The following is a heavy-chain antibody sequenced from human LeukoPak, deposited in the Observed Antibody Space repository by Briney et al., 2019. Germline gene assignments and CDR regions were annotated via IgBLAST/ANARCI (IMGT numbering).Heavy chain of an antibody. CDR2: IYYSGST. CDR3: ARDFRSSSSLGDLDY. D-gene: IGHD6-13*01. Sequence: SETLSLTCTVSGGSISSSSYYWGWIRQPPGKGLEWIGSIYYSGSTNYNPSLKSRVTISVDTSKNQFSLKLSSVTAADTAVYYCARDFRSSSSLGDLDYWGQGTLVTVSS. CDR1: GGSISSSSYY. V-gene: IGHV4-39*07. J-gene: IGHJ4*02.